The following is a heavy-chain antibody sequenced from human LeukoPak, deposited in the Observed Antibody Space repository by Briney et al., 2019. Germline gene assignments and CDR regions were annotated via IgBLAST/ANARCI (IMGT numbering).Heavy chain of an antibody. CDR3: LPRIFGLETDDC. Sequence: PGGSLRLSCAASGFTFSNCAMGWVRQAPGKGLKWVSGISDSGDNTYYEDSVKGRFTISRDNSKGTLYLLMNSLRAEDTAVYCCLPRIFGLETDDCWGQGTLVTVFS. V-gene: IGHV3-23*01. CDR2: ISDSGDNT. D-gene: IGHD3/OR15-3a*01. CDR1: GFTFSNCA. J-gene: IGHJ4*02.